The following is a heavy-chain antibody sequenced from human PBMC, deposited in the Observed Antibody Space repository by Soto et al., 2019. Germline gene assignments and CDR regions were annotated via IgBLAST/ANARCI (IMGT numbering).Heavy chain of an antibody. Sequence: QVQLVQPGAEVKKPGSSVKVSCKTSGGTFSTYTITWVRQAPGQGLEWMGRIIPILGTINYAQKFQGRVTITADKSTTTAYMELSSLRSEDSALYYCARSIVAADAFDIWGQGTMVTVSS. CDR3: ARSIVAADAFDI. CDR1: GGTFSTYT. CDR2: IIPILGTI. J-gene: IGHJ3*02. V-gene: IGHV1-69*08. D-gene: IGHD5-12*01.